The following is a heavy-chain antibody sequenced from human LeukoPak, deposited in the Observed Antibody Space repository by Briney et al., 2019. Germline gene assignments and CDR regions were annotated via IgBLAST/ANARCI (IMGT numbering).Heavy chain of an antibody. CDR1: GGSFSGYY. D-gene: IGHD4-17*01. CDR3: ARLMTTVTTVIDY. CDR2: INHSGST. Sequence: SETLSLTCAVYGGSFSGYYWSWIRQPPGKGLEWIGEINHSGSTNYNPSLKSRVTISVDTSKNQFSLKLRSVTAADTAVYYCARLMTTVTTVIDYWGQGTLVTVSS. J-gene: IGHJ4*02. V-gene: IGHV4-34*01.